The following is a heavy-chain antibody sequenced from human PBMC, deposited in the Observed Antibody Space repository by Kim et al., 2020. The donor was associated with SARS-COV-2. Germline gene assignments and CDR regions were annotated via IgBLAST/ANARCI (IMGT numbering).Heavy chain of an antibody. CDR2: INRDGSGQ. J-gene: IGHJ4*02. CDR3: TTKNY. CDR1: GFTFSSSW. V-gene: IGHV3-7*01. Sequence: GGSLRLSCSASGFTFSSSWMTWVRQAPGKGLEWLGNINRDGSGQNYVGSLRGRFTISRDNTRNSFYLQMESLRAEDTALYYFTTKNYSGQETLVTVSS.